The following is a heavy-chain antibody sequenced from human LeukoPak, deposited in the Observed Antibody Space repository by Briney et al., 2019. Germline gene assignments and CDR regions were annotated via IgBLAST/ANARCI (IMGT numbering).Heavy chain of an antibody. D-gene: IGHD5-24*01. CDR3: ARERDGYNI. CDR2: IWYDGSNK. Sequence: GGSLRLSCAASGFTLSSYGMHWVPQAPGKGLEWVAVIWYDGSNKYYADSVKGRFTISRDNSKNTLYLQMNSLRAEDTAVYYCARERDGYNIWGQGTLVTVSS. J-gene: IGHJ4*02. V-gene: IGHV3-33*01. CDR1: GFTLSSYG.